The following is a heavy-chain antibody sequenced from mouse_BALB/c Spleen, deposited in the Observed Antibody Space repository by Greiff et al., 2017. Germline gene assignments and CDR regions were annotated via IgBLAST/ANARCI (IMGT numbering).Heavy chain of an antibody. V-gene: IGHV1-39*01. CDR2: IDPYYGGT. J-gene: IGHJ4*01. D-gene: IGHD2-4*01. CDR3: ARVRYYDYDDGGFYAMDY. Sequence: EVQLVESGPELEKPGASVKISCKASGYSFTGYNMNWVKQSNGKSLEWIGNIDPYYGGTSYNQKFKGKATLTVDKSSSTAYMQLKSLTSEDSAVYYCARVRYYDYDDGGFYAMDYWGQGTSVTVSS. CDR1: GYSFTGYN.